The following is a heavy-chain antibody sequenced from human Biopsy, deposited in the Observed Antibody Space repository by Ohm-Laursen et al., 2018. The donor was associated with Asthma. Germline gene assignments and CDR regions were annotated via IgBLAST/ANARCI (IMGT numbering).Heavy chain of an antibody. J-gene: IGHJ3*02. V-gene: IGHV3-30*03. CDR1: GFVFSQCG. Sequence: SLRLSCAASGFVFSQCGMHWVRQGPGKGLEWVALVSSDGHNKYYEDSVKGRFTISRDNSRNRLYLQINRLTVEDSAVYFCARQSGQDYGDSSGSDIWGQGTKVAVSS. CDR3: ARQSGQDYGDSSGSDI. CDR2: VSSDGHNK. D-gene: IGHD3-22*01.